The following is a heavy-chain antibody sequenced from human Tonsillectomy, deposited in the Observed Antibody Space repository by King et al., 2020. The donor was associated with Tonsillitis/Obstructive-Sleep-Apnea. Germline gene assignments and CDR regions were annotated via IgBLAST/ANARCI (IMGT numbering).Heavy chain of an antibody. J-gene: IGHJ6*02. Sequence: VQLVESGGGLIQPGGSLRLSCAASGFTVSNTYISWVRQAPGKGLEWVSVIYTGGSTYYSDSVKGRFTISRDNSNNTLYLQMNSLRAEDTAVYYCARDPAGYYYGMDVWGQGTTVTVSS. V-gene: IGHV3-53*01. CDR2: IYTGGST. CDR1: GFTVSNTY. CDR3: ARDPAGYYYGMDV.